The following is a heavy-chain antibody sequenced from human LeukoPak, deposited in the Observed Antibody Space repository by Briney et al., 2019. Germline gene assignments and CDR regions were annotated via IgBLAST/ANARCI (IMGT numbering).Heavy chain of an antibody. CDR3: ASRDYYYGMDV. Sequence: PSETLSLTCTVSGGSISSSSYYWGWIRQPPGKGLEWIGSIYYSGSTYYNPSLKSRVTISVDTSKNQFSLKLSSVTAADTAVYYCASRDYYYGMDVWGQGTTVTVSS. J-gene: IGHJ6*02. V-gene: IGHV4-39*01. CDR1: GGSISSSSYY. CDR2: IYYSGST.